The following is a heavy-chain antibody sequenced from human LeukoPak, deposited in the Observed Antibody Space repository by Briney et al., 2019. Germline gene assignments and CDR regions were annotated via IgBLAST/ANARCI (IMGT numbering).Heavy chain of an antibody. CDR3: ARGWVGAISYYFDV. J-gene: IGHJ4*02. CDR1: AGSFSSSTYY. V-gene: IGHV4-39*07. Sequence: SETLSLSCTVSAGSFSSSTYYWGWIRQPPGKGLEWIGTISYDGSAYYNPSLTSRVTISVDTSKNHFSLRLNSVTAADTAVYYCARGWVGAISYYFDVWGQGTLVTVSS. D-gene: IGHD1-26*01. CDR2: ISYDGSA.